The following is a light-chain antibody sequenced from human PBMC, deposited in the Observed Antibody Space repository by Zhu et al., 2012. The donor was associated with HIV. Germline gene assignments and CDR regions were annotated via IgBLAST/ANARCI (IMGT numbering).Light chain of an antibody. CDR1: QTVGQY. CDR2: GTS. J-gene: IGKJ4*01. CDR3: QHLTLYPT. V-gene: IGKV1-39*01. Sequence: DIQMTQSPSSLSVSVGDRVTITCRASQTVGQYLHWYQQKSGKAPKLLIYGTSNLQSGVPSRFSGSGFGTDFTLTISSLQPEDFATYFCQHLTLYPTFGGGSKVEIK.